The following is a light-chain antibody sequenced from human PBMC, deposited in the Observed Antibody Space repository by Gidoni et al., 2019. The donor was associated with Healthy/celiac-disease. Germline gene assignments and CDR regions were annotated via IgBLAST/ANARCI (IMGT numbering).Light chain of an antibody. CDR1: QSVSSY. CDR2: DGS. CDR3: QQRSNWT. V-gene: IGKV3-11*01. Sequence: EIVLTQSPATLSLSPGERATLSCRARQSVSSYLAWYQQKPGQAPRILIYDGSNRATGIPARFSGSGSGTDFTLTISSLEPEDFAVYYCQQRSNWTFGQETKLEIK. J-gene: IGKJ2*01.